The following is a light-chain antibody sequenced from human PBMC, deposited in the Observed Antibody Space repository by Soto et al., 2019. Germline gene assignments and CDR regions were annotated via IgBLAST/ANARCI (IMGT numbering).Light chain of an antibody. CDR1: QSVSSNY. CDR3: QQYGTSPYT. Sequence: EIVLTQSPGTLSLSPGERATLSCRASQSVSSNYLAWYQQKPGQAPSLLIYGASYRATGSPDRFSGSGSGTDFTLTISRLEPEDFAVYYCQQYGTSPYTFGRGTKLEIK. CDR2: GAS. J-gene: IGKJ2*01. V-gene: IGKV3-20*01.